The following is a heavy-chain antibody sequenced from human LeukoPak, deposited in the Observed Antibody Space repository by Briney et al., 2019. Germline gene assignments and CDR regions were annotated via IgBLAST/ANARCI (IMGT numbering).Heavy chain of an antibody. Sequence: PSETLSLTCTLSGGSINNYYWSWIRQPPGKGLEWIGYIYYNGNTNYNPSLKSRVTISVDTSKNQFSLKLSSVTAADTAVYYCARGQPGGSYPFDYWGQGTLVTVSS. CDR1: GGSINNYY. CDR2: IYYNGNT. V-gene: IGHV4-59*08. D-gene: IGHD3-16*01. CDR3: ARGQPGGSYPFDY. J-gene: IGHJ4*02.